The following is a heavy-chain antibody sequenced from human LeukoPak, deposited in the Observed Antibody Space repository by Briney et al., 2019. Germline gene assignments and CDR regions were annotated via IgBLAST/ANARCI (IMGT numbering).Heavy chain of an antibody. D-gene: IGHD2-2*01. J-gene: IGHJ6*02. CDR1: GGTFSSYA. CDR2: IIPILGIA. V-gene: IGHV1-69*04. CDR3: ARGSGYCSSTSCLWDYYYYYGMDV. Sequence: SVKVSCKASGGTFSSYAISWVRQAPGQGLEWMGRIIPILGIANHAQKFQGRVTISADKSTSTAYMELSSLRSEDTAVYYCARGSGYCSSTSCLWDYYYYYGMDVWGQGTTVTVSS.